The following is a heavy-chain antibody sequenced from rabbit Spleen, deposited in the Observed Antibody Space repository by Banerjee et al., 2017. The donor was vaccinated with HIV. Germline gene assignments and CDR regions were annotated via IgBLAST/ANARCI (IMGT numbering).Heavy chain of an antibody. Sequence: QEQLVESGGGLVQPGGSLKLSCKASGFDFSKYGMSWVRQAPGKGLEWIGYIDLVFGTTYYATWANGRFTISSHNAQNTLYLQLNSLTAADTATYFCVRGASSSGYYSLWGQGTLVTFS. J-gene: IGHJ3*01. CDR2: IDLVFGTT. CDR1: GFDFSKYG. CDR3: VRGASSSGYYSL. V-gene: IGHV1S47*01. D-gene: IGHD1-1*01.